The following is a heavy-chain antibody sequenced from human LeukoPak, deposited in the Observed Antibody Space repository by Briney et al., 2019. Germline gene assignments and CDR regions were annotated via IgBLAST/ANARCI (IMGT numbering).Heavy chain of an antibody. CDR2: IIPIFGTA. V-gene: IGHV1-69*13. D-gene: IGHD1-7*01. J-gene: IGHJ4*02. Sequence: ASVKVSCKASGGTFSSYAISWVRQAPGQGLEWMGGIIPIFGTANYAQKFQGRVTITADGSTSTAYMELSSLRSEDTAVYYCARDPGITGTMGFDDYWGQGTLVTVSS. CDR1: GGTFSSYA. CDR3: ARDPGITGTMGFDDY.